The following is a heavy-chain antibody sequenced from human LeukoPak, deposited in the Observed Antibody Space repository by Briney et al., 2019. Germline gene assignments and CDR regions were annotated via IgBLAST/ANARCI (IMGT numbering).Heavy chain of an antibody. CDR1: GGSISSGSYY. CDR2: IYTSGST. J-gene: IGHJ4*02. V-gene: IGHV4-61*02. Sequence: SETLSLTCTVSGGSISSGSYYWSWIRQPAGKGLERIGRIYTSGSTNYNPSLKSRVTISVDTSKNQFSLKLSSVTAADTAVYYFARDRGGSSGWYGFDYWGQGTLVTVSS. D-gene: IGHD6-19*01. CDR3: ARDRGGSSGWYGFDY.